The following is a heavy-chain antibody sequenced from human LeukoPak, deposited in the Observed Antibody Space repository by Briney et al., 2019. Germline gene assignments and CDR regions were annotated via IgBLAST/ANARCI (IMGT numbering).Heavy chain of an antibody. V-gene: IGHV3-64D*09. CDR2: ISSDGGST. CDR3: VKDFGAGRPYP. CDR1: GFIFSTYN. D-gene: IGHD3-3*01. J-gene: IGHJ5*02. Sequence: PGGSLRLSCSASGFIFSTYNWHWVRQAPGRGLEYVSTISSDGGSTNYADSVKGRFTISRDNSKNTLYLQMSSLRPEDTAVYNCVKDFGAGRPYPWGQGTLVTVSS.